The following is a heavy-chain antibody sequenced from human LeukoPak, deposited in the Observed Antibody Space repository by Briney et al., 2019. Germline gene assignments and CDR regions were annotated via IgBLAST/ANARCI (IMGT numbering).Heavy chain of an antibody. Sequence: GGSLRLSCAASGFTFSSYAMHWVRQAPGKGLEWVAVISYDGSNKYYADSVKGRFTISRDNSKNTLYLQMNSLRAEDTAVYYCTSDKTGSGSSSFYYYYYGMDVWGQGTTVTVSS. D-gene: IGHD1-26*01. J-gene: IGHJ6*02. CDR3: TSDKTGSGSSSFYYYYYGMDV. CDR1: GFTFSSYA. CDR2: ISYDGSNK. V-gene: IGHV3-30-3*01.